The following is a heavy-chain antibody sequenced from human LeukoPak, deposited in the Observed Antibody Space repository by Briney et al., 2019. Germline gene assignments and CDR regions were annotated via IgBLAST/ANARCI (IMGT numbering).Heavy chain of an antibody. Sequence: SETLSLTCTVSGGSISSYYWGWIRQPAGKGLEWIGRIYTSGSTNYNPSLKSRVTMSVDTSKNQFSLKLSSVTAADTAVYYCASGLRYFDWLLNYWGQGTLATVSS. J-gene: IGHJ4*02. CDR3: ASGLRYFDWLLNY. CDR2: IYTSGST. CDR1: GGSISSYY. D-gene: IGHD3-9*01. V-gene: IGHV4-4*07.